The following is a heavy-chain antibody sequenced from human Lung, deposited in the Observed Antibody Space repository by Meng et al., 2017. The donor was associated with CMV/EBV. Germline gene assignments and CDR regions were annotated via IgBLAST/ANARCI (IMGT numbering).Heavy chain of an antibody. CDR2: ISSDDRTR. V-gene: IGHV3-48*04. D-gene: IGHD3-10*01. CDR3: ARDRGVVIPAAPYYFDY. J-gene: IGHJ4*02. Sequence: SCVGTGFNFGTYGLNLVRQAPGRGLEWISFISSDDRTRTYADSVRGRFTISRDDAKNSVSLQMRSLRVEDTAVYYCARDRGVVIPAAPYYFDYWXRGTLVTVSS. CDR1: GFNFGTYG.